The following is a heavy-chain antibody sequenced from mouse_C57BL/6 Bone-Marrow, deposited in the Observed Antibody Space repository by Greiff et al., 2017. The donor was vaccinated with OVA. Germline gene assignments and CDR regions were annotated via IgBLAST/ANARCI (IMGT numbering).Heavy chain of an antibody. D-gene: IGHD1-1*01. CDR1: GYAFTNYL. CDR2: INPGSGGT. J-gene: IGHJ4*01. V-gene: IGHV1-54*01. Sequence: VQLQQSGAELVRPGTSVKVSCKASGYAFTNYLIEWVKQRPGQGLEWIGVINPGSGGTNYNEKFKGKATLTADKSSSTAYMQLSSLTSEGSAVYFCARECYLITTVVATEYYAMDYWGQGTSVTVAS. CDR3: ARECYLITTVVATEYYAMDY.